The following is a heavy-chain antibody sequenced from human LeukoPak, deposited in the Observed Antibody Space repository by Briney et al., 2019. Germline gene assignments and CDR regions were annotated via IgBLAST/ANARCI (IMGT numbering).Heavy chain of an antibody. CDR1: GFTFSNYW. V-gene: IGHV3-7*01. D-gene: IGHD3-10*02. Sequence: GGSLTLSCAGSGFTFSNYWMTWVRQVPGKGLEWVANIKQDASERYYVQSVEGRFIISRDNAMNSLYLQMNSLRVHDTAVYYCAELGITMIGGVWGKGTTVTISS. CDR2: IKQDASER. J-gene: IGHJ6*04. CDR3: AELGITMIGGV.